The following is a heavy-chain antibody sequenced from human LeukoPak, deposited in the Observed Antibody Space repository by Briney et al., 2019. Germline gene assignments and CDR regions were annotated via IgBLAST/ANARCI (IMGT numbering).Heavy chain of an antibody. D-gene: IGHD3-10*01. J-gene: IGHJ5*01. CDR2: ITVYNGNT. CDR3: ARVTLRLGNYYHPHWFDS. CDR1: GYTFTGYY. Sequence: GASVKVSCKASGYTFTGYYMHWVRQAPGQGLEWMGWITVYNGNTNYAQKFQDRVTMTTDTPTSTAYMELRSLRSDDTAVYYCARVTLRLGNYYHPHWFDSWGQGALVTVSS. V-gene: IGHV1-18*04.